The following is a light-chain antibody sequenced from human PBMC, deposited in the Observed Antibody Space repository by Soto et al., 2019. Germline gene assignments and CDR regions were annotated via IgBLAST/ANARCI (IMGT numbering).Light chain of an antibody. Sequence: DIQLTQSPSSLSASLGDSVSISCRASQNIDNHLHWYRQKSGKAPEVLIYAASTLRDGVSSRFSGSGYGTEFTLTINNLQPEGFATYYCQQSSSSPPITFGQGTRLDI. J-gene: IGKJ5*01. CDR2: AAS. V-gene: IGKV1-39*01. CDR3: QQSSSSPPIT. CDR1: QNIDNH.